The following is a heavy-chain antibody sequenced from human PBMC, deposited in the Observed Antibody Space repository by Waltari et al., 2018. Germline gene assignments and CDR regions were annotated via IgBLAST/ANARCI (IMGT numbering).Heavy chain of an antibody. Sequence: EVQLVESGGGLVQPGGSLRLSCAASGFHFSRYWRYWVRQAPGTGLAWVSHITSDGSNTGYADSVKGRFTISRDNAKNTLYMEMNSLRDEDTAVYYCVRDRGMDAWGQGTTVTVSS. CDR3: VRDRGMDA. V-gene: IGHV3-74*01. CDR2: ITSDGSNT. CDR1: GFHFSRYW. J-gene: IGHJ6*02.